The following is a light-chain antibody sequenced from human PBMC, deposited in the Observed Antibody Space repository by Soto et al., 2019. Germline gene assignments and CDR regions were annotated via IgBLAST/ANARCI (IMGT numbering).Light chain of an antibody. Sequence: QSALTQPASVSGSPGQSMTSSCTGTSGDIGSYNRVSWYQQHPGKAPKLIIYEVTDRPSGVSNRFSGSKSGNTASLTISGLQAEDEAEYYCSSYTNINTRACVFGTGTKVTVL. CDR2: EVT. J-gene: IGLJ1*01. V-gene: IGLV2-14*01. CDR1: SGDIGSYNR. CDR3: SSYTNINTRACV.